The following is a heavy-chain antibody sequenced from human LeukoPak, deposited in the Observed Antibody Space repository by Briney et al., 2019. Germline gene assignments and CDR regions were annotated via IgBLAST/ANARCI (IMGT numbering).Heavy chain of an antibody. V-gene: IGHV3-53*01. CDR2: IYSGGST. CDR1: GFTFSSYA. J-gene: IGHJ2*01. CDR3: ARDRADSSGWFNYWYFAL. Sequence: GGSLRLSCAASGFTFSSYAMSWVRQAPGKGLEWVSAIYSGGSTYYADSVKGRFTISRDNSKNTLYLQMNSLRTEDTAVYYCARDRADSSGWFNYWYFALWGRGTLVTVSS. D-gene: IGHD6-19*01.